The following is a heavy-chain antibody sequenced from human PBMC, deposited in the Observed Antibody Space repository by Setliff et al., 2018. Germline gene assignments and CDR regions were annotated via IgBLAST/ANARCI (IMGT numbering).Heavy chain of an antibody. J-gene: IGHJ4*02. CDR2: IDHSGST. D-gene: IGHD4-17*01. V-gene: IGHV4-34*01. CDR3: SDYGPLGVY. Sequence: PSETLSLTCAVYGGSFSDNYWNWIRQSPGKALEWIGDIDHSGSTNYNPSLKSRVTISVDTSKNQFSLKLSSVTAADTAVYYCSDYGPLGVYWGQGTLVTVSS. CDR1: GGSFSDNY.